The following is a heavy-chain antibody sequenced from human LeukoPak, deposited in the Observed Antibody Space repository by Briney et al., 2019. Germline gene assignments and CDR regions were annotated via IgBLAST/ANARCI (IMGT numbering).Heavy chain of an antibody. J-gene: IGHJ4*02. CDR3: AKENDFVY. V-gene: IGHV3-30*18. D-gene: IGHD3-3*01. Sequence: GGSLRLSCAASGFTFSSYGMHWVRQAPGKGLEWVAVISYDGTNKYYADSVKGRFTISRDNSKSTLYLQMNSLRAEDTAVYYCAKENDFVYWGQGTLDTVSS. CDR1: GFTFSSYG. CDR2: ISYDGTNK.